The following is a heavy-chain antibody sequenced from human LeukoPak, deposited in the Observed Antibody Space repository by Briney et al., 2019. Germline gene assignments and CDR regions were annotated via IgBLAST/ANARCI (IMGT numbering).Heavy chain of an antibody. D-gene: IGHD2-8*01. CDR2: ISYDGSNK. J-gene: IGHJ4*02. CDR3: ARDETNFDY. CDR1: GFNFSSYA. V-gene: IGHV3-30-3*01. Sequence: GGSLRLSCAASGFNFSSYAMHWVRQAPGKGLEWVAVISYDGSNKYYADSMKGRFTISRDNSKNTLYLQMNSLRAEDTAVYYCARDETNFDYWGQGTLVTVSS.